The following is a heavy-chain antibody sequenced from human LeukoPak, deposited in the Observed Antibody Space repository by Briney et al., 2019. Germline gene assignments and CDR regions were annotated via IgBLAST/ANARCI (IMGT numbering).Heavy chain of an antibody. J-gene: IGHJ6*03. CDR1: GFNFGIYG. Sequence: PGGSLRLSCAASGFNFGIYGMHWVRQAPGKGLEWVAVMWDDGTNENYVDSVKGRLTISRDNGKKTLYLQMNSLRAEDTAVYYCAGGLQRMDYYYYYMDVWGKGTTVTVSS. D-gene: IGHD4-11*01. V-gene: IGHV3-33*01. CDR2: MWDDGTNE. CDR3: AGGLQRMDYYYYYMDV.